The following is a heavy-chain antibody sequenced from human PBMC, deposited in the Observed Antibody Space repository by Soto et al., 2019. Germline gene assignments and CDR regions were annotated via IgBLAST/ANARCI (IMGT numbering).Heavy chain of an antibody. J-gene: IGHJ4*02. Sequence: LSLTCAVYGGSFSGYYWSWIRQPPGKGLEWIGEINHSGSTNYNPSLKSRVTISVDTSKNQFSLKLSSVTAADTAVYYCARARWLQRIFDYWGQGTLVTVSS. V-gene: IGHV4-34*01. CDR1: GGSFSGYY. D-gene: IGHD5-12*01. CDR2: INHSGST. CDR3: ARARWLQRIFDY.